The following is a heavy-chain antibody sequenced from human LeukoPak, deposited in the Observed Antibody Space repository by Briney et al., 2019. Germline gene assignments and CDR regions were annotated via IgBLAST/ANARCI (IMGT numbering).Heavy chain of an antibody. D-gene: IGHD6-19*01. CDR3: AREAYTGGWFRN. J-gene: IGHJ4*02. CDR1: GFTVSSNY. CDR2: IYSGVGP. V-gene: IGHV3-53*01. Sequence: GGSLRPSCAASGFTVSSNYMSWVRQAPGKGLEWVSVIYSGVGPYYADSVKGRFTISRDNSKNTLYLQMNNLRSEDTAVYYCAREAYTGGWFRNWGQGTLVTASS.